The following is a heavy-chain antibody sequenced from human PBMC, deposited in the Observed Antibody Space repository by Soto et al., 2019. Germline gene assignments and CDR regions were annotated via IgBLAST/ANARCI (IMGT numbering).Heavy chain of an antibody. Sequence: ASVKVSFKASGYTFTSYGISWVRQAPGQGLELMGWISAYNGNTNYAQKLQGRVTMTTXXXXXXAXMXLXXXXSDXTAVYYCARGGIAVAGTPFDPWGQGTLFPVSS. J-gene: IGHJ5*02. D-gene: IGHD6-19*01. V-gene: IGHV1-18*04. CDR3: ARGGIAVAGTPFDP. CDR1: GYTFTSYG. CDR2: ISAYNGNT.